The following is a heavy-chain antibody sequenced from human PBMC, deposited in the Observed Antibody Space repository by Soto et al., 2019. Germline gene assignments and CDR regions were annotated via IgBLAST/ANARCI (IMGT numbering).Heavy chain of an antibody. CDR3: LLLLVAGIRYYLDS. D-gene: IGHD2-15*01. V-gene: IGHV2-5*02. CDR2: IYWDDDK. Sequence: SGPTLVNPTQTLTLTCTFSGFSLSTSGVGVGWIRQPPGKALEWLTFIYWDDDKRNSPFLKSRLTITKDTSKNQVVLTMTNMDPVDTATYYCLLLLVAGIRYYLDSWGQGTLVTVSS. CDR1: GFSLSTSGVG. J-gene: IGHJ4*02.